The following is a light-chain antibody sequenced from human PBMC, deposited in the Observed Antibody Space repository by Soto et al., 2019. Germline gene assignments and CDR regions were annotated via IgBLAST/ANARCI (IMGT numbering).Light chain of an antibody. Sequence: EIVLTQSPGTLSLSPGERATLSCRASQSVSSSYLAWYQQKPGQAPRLLIYGASSRATGIPDRFSGSGYGTDFTLTISKMEPDDFAVYYCQHYGSSPFTFGPGTKVDIK. J-gene: IGKJ3*01. CDR1: QSVSSSY. CDR3: QHYGSSPFT. CDR2: GAS. V-gene: IGKV3-20*01.